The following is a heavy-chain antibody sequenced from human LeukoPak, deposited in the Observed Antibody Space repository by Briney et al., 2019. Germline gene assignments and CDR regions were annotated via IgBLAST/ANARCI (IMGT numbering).Heavy chain of an antibody. V-gene: IGHV3-23*01. CDR1: GFTFSSYA. J-gene: IGHJ4*02. D-gene: IGHD3-22*01. Sequence: QPGGSLRLSCAASGFTFSSYAMSWVRRAPGKGLEWVSAISGSGGSTYYADSVKGRFTISRDNSKNTLYLQMNSLRAEDTAVYYCAKDGGGYYDSSGYYRNWGQGTLVTVSS. CDR3: AKDGGGYYDSSGYYRN. CDR2: ISGSGGST.